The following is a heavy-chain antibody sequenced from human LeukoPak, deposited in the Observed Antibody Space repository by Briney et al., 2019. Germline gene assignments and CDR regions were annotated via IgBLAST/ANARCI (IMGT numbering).Heavy chain of an antibody. D-gene: IGHD3-22*01. Sequence: GGSLRLSCAASGFTFSSYWMSWVRQAPGKGLEWVANIKQDGSEKYYVDSVKGRFTISGDNAKNSLYLQMNSLRAEDTAVYYCARNTNYYDSSGYYGFADYWGQGTLVAVSS. CDR1: GFTFSSYW. CDR2: IKQDGSEK. CDR3: ARNTNYYDSSGYYGFADY. V-gene: IGHV3-7*01. J-gene: IGHJ4*02.